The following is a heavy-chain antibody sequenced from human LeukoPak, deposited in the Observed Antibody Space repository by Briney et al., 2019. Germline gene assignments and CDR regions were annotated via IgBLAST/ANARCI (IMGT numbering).Heavy chain of an antibody. CDR3: ARGIAVAGTPDNWFDP. CDR1: GGSISSSSYY. CDR2: IYYSGST. V-gene: IGHV4-39*07. J-gene: IGHJ5*02. D-gene: IGHD6-19*01. Sequence: SETLSLTCTVSGGSISSSSYYWGWIRQPPGKGLEWIGSIYYSGSTYYNPSLKSRVTISVDTSKNQFSLKLSSVTAADTAVYYCARGIAVAGTPDNWFDPWGQGTLVTVSS.